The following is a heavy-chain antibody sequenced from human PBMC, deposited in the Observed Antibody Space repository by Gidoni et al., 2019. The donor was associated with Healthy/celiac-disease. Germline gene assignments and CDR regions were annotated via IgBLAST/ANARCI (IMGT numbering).Heavy chain of an antibody. CDR2: MNPNSGNT. CDR1: GYTFTSYD. Sequence: QVQLVQSGAEVKKPGASVTVSCKASGYTFTSYDINWVRQATGQGLAWMGWMNPNSGNTGYAQKFQGRVTMTRNTSISTAYMELSSLRSEDTAVYYCARTDTIFGVVIGFDPWGQGTLVTVSS. V-gene: IGHV1-8*01. J-gene: IGHJ5*02. D-gene: IGHD3-3*01. CDR3: ARTDTIFGVVIGFDP.